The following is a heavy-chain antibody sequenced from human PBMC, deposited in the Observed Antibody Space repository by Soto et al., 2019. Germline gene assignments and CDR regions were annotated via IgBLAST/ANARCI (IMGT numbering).Heavy chain of an antibody. CDR2: INPSGGST. CDR3: ARDQRITMVRAKYYFDY. V-gene: IGHV1-46*01. J-gene: IGHJ4*02. D-gene: IGHD3-10*01. Sequence: GASVKVSCKASGYTFTSYYMRWVRQAPGQGLEWMGIINPSGGSTSYAQKFQGRVTMTRDTSTSTVYMEMRSLRSEDTAVYYCARDQRITMVRAKYYFDYWGQGTLGTVSS. CDR1: GYTFTSYY.